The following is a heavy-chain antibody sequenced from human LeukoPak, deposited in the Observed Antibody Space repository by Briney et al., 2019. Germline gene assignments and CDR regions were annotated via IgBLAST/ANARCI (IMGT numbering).Heavy chain of an antibody. CDR3: ARDLGGYKSH. V-gene: IGHV4-59*01. CDR2: IYYSGST. D-gene: IGHD5-24*01. CDR1: GGSISSYY. J-gene: IGHJ4*02. Sequence: SETLSLTCTVSGGSISSYYWSWIRQPPGKGLEWIGYIYYSGSTNYNPSPKSRVTISVDTSKNQFSLKLSSVTAADTAVYYCARDLGGYKSHWGQGTLVTVSS.